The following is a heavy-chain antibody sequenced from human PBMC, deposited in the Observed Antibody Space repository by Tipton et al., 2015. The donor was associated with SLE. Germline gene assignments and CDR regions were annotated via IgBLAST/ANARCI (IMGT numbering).Heavy chain of an antibody. V-gene: IGHV4-34*01. Sequence: LRLSCAVYGGSFSGYYWSWIRQPPGKGLEWIGEINHSGSTNYNPSLKSRVTISVDTSKNQFSLKLSSVTAADTAVYYCASLRGYFDLWGRGTLVTVSS. CDR1: GGSFSGYY. CDR2: INHSGST. J-gene: IGHJ2*01. CDR3: ASLRGYFDL.